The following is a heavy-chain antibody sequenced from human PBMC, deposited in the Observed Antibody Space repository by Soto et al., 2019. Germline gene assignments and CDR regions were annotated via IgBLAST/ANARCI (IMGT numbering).Heavy chain of an antibody. J-gene: IGHJ5*02. CDR1: GGSISSSNW. Sequence: QVQLQESGPGLVKPSGTLSLTCAVSGGSISSSNWWSWVRQPPGKGLEWIGEIYHSGSTNYNPSLTSRVTKSVDKSNTQFSLKLSSVTAADTAVYYCARVNGPDCCSTSCYSGAFDPWGQGTLVTVSS. CDR3: ARVNGPDCCSTSCYSGAFDP. CDR2: IYHSGST. D-gene: IGHD2-2*02. V-gene: IGHV4-4*02.